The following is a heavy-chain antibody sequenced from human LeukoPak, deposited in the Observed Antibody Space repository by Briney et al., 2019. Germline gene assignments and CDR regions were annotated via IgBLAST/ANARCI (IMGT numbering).Heavy chain of an antibody. V-gene: IGHV4-34*01. J-gene: IGHJ3*02. CDR3: ARDPTTVTKWLDI. CDR2: INDSGRT. CDR1: GGSFSGYY. Sequence: SETLSLTCAVYGGSFSGYYWSWISQPPGKGLEGIGEINDSGRTNYNPSLKSRVTISVDTSKNQFSLKLTSVTAADTAVYYCARDPTTVTKWLDIWGQGTMVTVSS. D-gene: IGHD4-11*01.